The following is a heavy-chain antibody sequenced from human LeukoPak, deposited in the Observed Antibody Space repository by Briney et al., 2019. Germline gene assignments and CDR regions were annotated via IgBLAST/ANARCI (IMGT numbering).Heavy chain of an antibody. Sequence: SETLSLTCTVSGAGGSSSSHYWSWIRQPPGKGLEWLGYVYFNGATSYSPSLKSRVTISVDTSTNQFYLRLNSVTAADTAVYYCARGRQAVDLSSSTGTDVWGQGTTVTVSS. D-gene: IGHD1-14*01. CDR3: ARGRQAVDLSSSTGTDV. J-gene: IGHJ6*02. CDR1: GAGGSSSSHY. CDR2: VYFNGAT. V-gene: IGHV4-59*11.